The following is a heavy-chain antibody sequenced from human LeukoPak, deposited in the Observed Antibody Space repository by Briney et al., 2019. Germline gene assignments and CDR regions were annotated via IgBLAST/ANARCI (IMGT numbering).Heavy chain of an antibody. V-gene: IGHV4-4*07. CDR3: ARDIPYYYYYGMDV. J-gene: IGHJ6*02. Sequence: PSETLSLTCSGSGGSINSFYWGWIRQRAGKGLEGIGRIYTGGSNNYHPSLKSRVTISVDTSKHQFSLKLSSVTAADTAVYDCARDIPYYYYYGMDVWGQETTVTVSS. CDR1: GGSINSFY. CDR2: IYTGGSN.